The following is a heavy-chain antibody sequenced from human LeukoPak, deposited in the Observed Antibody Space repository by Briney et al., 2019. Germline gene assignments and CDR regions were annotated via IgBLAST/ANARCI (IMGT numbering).Heavy chain of an antibody. CDR3: AKDWWGLATISAAPYFDY. CDR1: GFTFSSYG. D-gene: IGHD5-24*01. Sequence: GGSLRLSCAASGFTFSSYGMHWVRQAPGKGLEWVAFIRYDGSNKYYADSVKGRFTISRDNSKNTLYLQMNSLRAEDTAVYYCAKDWWGLATISAAPYFDYWGQGTLVTVSS. V-gene: IGHV3-30*02. CDR2: IRYDGSNK. J-gene: IGHJ4*02.